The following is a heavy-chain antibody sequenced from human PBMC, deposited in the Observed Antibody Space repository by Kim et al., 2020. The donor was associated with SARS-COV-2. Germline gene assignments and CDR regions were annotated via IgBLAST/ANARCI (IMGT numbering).Heavy chain of an antibody. D-gene: IGHD3-3*01. V-gene: IGHV3-11*05. CDR3: ARAGCGVVIIHFDY. J-gene: IGHJ4*02. Sequence: ADSVKGRFTISRDNAKNSLFLQMNSLRAEDTAVYYCARAGCGVVIIHFDYWGQGTLVTVSS.